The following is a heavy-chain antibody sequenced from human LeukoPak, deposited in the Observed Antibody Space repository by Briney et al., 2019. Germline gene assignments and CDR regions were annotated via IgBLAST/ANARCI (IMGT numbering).Heavy chain of an antibody. CDR2: IYYSGST. CDR1: GGSMSSYY. CDR3: ARDRRYYDTSGTVYYDAMDV. J-gene: IGHJ6*02. Sequence: SETLSLTCTVSGGSMSSYYWSWIRQPPGKGLEWIGYIYYSGSTNYNPSLKSRVTISVDTSKNHFSLKLSSVTAADTAVYYCARDRRYYDTSGTVYYDAMDVWGQGTTVTVSS. D-gene: IGHD3-22*01. V-gene: IGHV4-59*01.